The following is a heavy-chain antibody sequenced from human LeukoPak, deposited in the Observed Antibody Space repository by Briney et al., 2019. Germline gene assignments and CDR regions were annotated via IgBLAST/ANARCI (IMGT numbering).Heavy chain of an antibody. CDR3: ARDLRILSGALFDY. J-gene: IGHJ4*02. Sequence: SETLSLTCTVSGGSISSSSYYWGWIRQPPGKGLEWIGSIYYSGSTYYNPSIKSRVTISVDTSKNQFSLKLSSVTAADTAVYYCARDLRILSGALFDYWGQGTLVTVSS. D-gene: IGHD3-10*01. CDR1: GGSISSSSYY. CDR2: IYYSGST. V-gene: IGHV4-39*07.